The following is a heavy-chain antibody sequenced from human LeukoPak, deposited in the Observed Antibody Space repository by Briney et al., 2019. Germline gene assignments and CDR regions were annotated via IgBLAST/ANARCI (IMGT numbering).Heavy chain of an antibody. CDR2: ISTSGST. CDR1: GGSISSATYY. Sequence: PSETLSLTCTVSGGSISSATYYWNYIRQPAGRGLEWIGRISTSGSTNYNPSLKSRVTISVDTSKKQFSLKLSSVTAADTAVYYCARQYSNNWYDDRGWFDPWGQGTLVTVSS. V-gene: IGHV4-61*02. CDR3: ARQYSNNWYDDRGWFDP. J-gene: IGHJ5*02. D-gene: IGHD6-13*01.